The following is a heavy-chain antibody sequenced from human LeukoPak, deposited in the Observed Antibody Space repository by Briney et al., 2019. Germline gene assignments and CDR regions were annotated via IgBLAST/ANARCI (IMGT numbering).Heavy chain of an antibody. CDR1: GFTFSSYN. CDR2: ISSSSSYI. V-gene: IGHV3-21*01. CDR3: ARGAVTAFDY. J-gene: IGHJ4*02. Sequence: PGGSLRLSCAASGFTFSSYNMNWVRQAPGKGLEWVSSISSSSSYIYFADSVKGRFSISGDNAKNSLYLQMNSLRAEDTAVYYCARGAVTAFDYWGQGTLVTVSS. D-gene: IGHD4-11*01.